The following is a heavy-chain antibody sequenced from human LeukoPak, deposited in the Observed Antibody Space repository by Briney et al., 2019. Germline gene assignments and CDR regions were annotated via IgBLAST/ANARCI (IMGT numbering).Heavy chain of an antibody. CDR2: TYQRSQWRN. CDR3: ARRVGGTGFDY. D-gene: IGHD1-1*01. Sequence: SQTLSPTWAISVDIVSRNSGGWNWIRQSPSRGLEWLGRTYQRSQWRNDYAPSVKSRITINPDTSKIQLSLELKSVTTEDTAVYYGARRVGGTGFDYWGQGTLVTVSS. CDR1: VDIVSRNSGG. J-gene: IGHJ4*02. V-gene: IGHV6-1*01.